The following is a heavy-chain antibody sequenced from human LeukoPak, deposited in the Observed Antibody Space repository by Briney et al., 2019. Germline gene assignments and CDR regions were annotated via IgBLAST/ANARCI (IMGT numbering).Heavy chain of an antibody. CDR1: GGSISSSNYY. J-gene: IGHJ6*03. CDR2: IYYSGST. V-gene: IGHV4-61*01. CDR3: ARDRVTGTYSYYYYMDV. D-gene: IGHD1-7*01. Sequence: SETLSLTCTVSGGSISSSNYYWGWIRQPPGKGLEWIGYIYYSGSTNYNPSLKSRVTISVDTSKNQFSLKLSSVTAADTAVYYCARDRVTGTYSYYYYMDVWGKGTTVTVSS.